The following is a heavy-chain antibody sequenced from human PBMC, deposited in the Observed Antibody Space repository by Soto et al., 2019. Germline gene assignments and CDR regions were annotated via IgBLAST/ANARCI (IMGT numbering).Heavy chain of an antibody. CDR2: IYYSGST. Sequence: PSETLSLTCTVSGGSISSYYWSWIRQPPGKGLEWIGYIYYSGSTNYNPSLKSRVTISVDTSKNQFSLKLSSVTAADTAVYYCARGDYDILTGYSPHYYMDVWGKGTTVTVSS. CDR1: GGSISSYY. D-gene: IGHD3-9*01. J-gene: IGHJ6*03. V-gene: IGHV4-59*08. CDR3: ARGDYDILTGYSPHYYMDV.